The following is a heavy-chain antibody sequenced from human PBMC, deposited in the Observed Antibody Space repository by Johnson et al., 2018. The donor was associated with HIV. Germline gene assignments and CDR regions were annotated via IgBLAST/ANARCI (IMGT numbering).Heavy chain of an antibody. CDR3: ARDKYGVPSGTFDI. D-gene: IGHD3-10*01. Sequence: QVQLVESGGGVVQPGRSLRLSCAASGFTFSSYGMHWVRQAPGKGLEWVAFIRYDGSNKYYADSVKGRFTISRDNSKNTLYLQMNSLRAEDTAFYYCARDKYGVPSGTFDIWGQGTMVTVSS. CDR1: GFTFSSYG. J-gene: IGHJ3*02. CDR2: IRYDGSNK. V-gene: IGHV3-33*01.